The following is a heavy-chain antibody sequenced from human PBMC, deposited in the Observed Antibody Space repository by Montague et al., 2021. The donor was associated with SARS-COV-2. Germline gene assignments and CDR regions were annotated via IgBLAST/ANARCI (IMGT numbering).Heavy chain of an antibody. J-gene: IGHJ6*03. CDR3: ARAGLGGAYYYYMDV. D-gene: IGHD3-16*01. CDR1: GGSISSYY. CDR2: IYYSGST. V-gene: IGHV4-59*01. Sequence: SETLSLTCTVSGGSISSYYWSWIRQPPGKGLEWIGYIYYSGSTNYNPSLKSRVTISVDTSKNQFSLKLSSVTAADTAAYYCARAGLGGAYYYYMDVWGKGTTVTVSS.